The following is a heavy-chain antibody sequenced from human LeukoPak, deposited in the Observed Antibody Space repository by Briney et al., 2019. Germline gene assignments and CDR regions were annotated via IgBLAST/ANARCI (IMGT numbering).Heavy chain of an antibody. CDR1: GGSISNYY. CDR3: ARGHFYSSELVVDP. Sequence: SETLSLTCTVSGGSISNYYWSWIRQPPGKELEWIGYIYYSGSTNYNPSLKSRVTISVDTSKNQFSLKLSSVTAADTAVYYCARGHFYSSELVVDPWGQGTLVTVSS. D-gene: IGHD6-19*01. J-gene: IGHJ5*02. V-gene: IGHV4-59*08. CDR2: IYYSGST.